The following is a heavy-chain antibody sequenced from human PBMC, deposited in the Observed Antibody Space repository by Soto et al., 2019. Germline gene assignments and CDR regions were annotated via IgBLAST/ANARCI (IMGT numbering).Heavy chain of an antibody. CDR2: ITCSSDSM. D-gene: IGHD3-10*01. V-gene: IGHV3-9*01. CDR3: AKEDSGFSGYMDV. Sequence: DVQLVESGGGLVQPGRSLRLSCVASGFTFYNHGMHWVRQAPGRGLEWVSGITCSSDSMGYADSVKGRFTISRDNAKNSLYLQMNSLRPEDTALYYCAKEDSGFSGYMDVWGKGTTVTVSS. CDR1: GFTFYNHG. J-gene: IGHJ6*03.